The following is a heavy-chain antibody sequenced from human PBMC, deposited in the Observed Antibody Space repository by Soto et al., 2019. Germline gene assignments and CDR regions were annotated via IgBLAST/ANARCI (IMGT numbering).Heavy chain of an antibody. CDR2: IYYSGST. D-gene: IGHD6-6*01. CDR3: ARSGGSIAAREVYYSYYGMDV. CDR1: GGSISSSSYY. V-gene: IGHV4-39*07. Sequence: PSETLSLTCTVSGGSISSSSYYWGWIRQPPGKGLEWIGSIYYSGSTYYNPSLKSRVTISVDTSKNQFSLKLSSVTAADTAVYYCARSGGSIAAREVYYSYYGMDVWGQGTTVTV. J-gene: IGHJ6*02.